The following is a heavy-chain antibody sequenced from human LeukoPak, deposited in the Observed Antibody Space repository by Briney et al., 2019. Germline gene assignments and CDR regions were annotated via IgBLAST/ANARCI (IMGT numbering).Heavy chain of an antibody. CDR1: GYTFTGYC. J-gene: IGHJ5*02. CDR3: ARKTSRLGSGGWFDP. V-gene: IGHV1-2*02. CDR2: INPNSGGT. D-gene: IGHD6-19*01. Sequence: ASVKVSCKASGYTFTGYCMHWVRQAPGQGLEWMGWINPNSGGTNYAQKFQGRVTMTRDTSISTAYMELSRLRSDDTAVYYCARKTSRLGSGGWFDPWGQGTLVTVSS.